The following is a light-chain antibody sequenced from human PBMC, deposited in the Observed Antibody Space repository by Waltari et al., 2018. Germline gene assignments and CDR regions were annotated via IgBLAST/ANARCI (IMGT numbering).Light chain of an antibody. CDR1: QRISSW. Sequence: RASQRISSWLAWYQQKPGKAPKLLIYKASSLESGVPSRFSGSGSGTEFTLTISSLQPDDFATYYCQQYNNYPFTFGPGTKVDIK. CDR2: KAS. V-gene: IGKV1-5*03. J-gene: IGKJ3*01. CDR3: QQYNNYPFT.